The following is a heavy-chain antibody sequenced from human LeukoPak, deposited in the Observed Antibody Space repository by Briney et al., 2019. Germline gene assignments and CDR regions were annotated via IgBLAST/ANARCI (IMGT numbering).Heavy chain of an antibody. CDR2: ISSSSSTI. Sequence: GGSLRLSCAASGFTFSSYSMNWVRQAPGKGLEWVSYISSSSSTIYYADSVKGRFTISRDNAKNSLYLQMNSLRAEDTAVYYCARVAANYYYSMDVWGQGTTVTVSS. J-gene: IGHJ6*02. CDR3: ARVAANYYYSMDV. D-gene: IGHD6-25*01. CDR1: GFTFSSYS. V-gene: IGHV3-48*01.